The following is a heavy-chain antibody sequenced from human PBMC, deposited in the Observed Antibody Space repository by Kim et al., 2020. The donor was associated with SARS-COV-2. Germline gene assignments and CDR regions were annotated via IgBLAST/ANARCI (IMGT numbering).Heavy chain of an antibody. V-gene: IGHV3-48*02. D-gene: IGHD2-15*01. Sequence: ADSVGGRFTIARDNAERSLYLQMNSLRDEDTALYFCARDMAVVAFDFWGQGTPVTVSS. CDR3: ARDMAVVAFDF. J-gene: IGHJ4*02.